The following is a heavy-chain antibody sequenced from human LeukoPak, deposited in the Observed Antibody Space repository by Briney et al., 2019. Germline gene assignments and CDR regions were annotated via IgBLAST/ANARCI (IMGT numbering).Heavy chain of an antibody. D-gene: IGHD6-19*01. Sequence: ASVRVSCKAAGYTFNDYDLNWVRQATGQGLEWMGWMNPSSGDTGSAQKFQGRVTITRDTSMGTAYMELSSLTSDDTAVYYCARGNSGWYGGMDYWGQGTPVTVSS. CDR3: ARGNSGWYGGMDY. J-gene: IGHJ4*02. CDR2: MNPSSGDT. V-gene: IGHV1-8*03. CDR1: GYTFNDYD.